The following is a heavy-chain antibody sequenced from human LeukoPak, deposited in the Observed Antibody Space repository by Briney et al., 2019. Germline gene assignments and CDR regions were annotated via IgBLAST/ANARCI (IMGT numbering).Heavy chain of an antibody. J-gene: IGHJ3*02. V-gene: IGHV3-23*01. CDR3: ASPSDRIVGDAFDI. D-gene: IGHD3-22*01. CDR2: ISGSGGST. CDR1: GFTFSSYA. Sequence: PGGSLRLSCAASGFTFSSYAMSWVRQAPGKGLEWVSIISGSGGSTYYADSVKGRFTISRDNAKNSLYLQMNSLRAEDTAVYYCASPSDRIVGDAFDIWGQGTMVTVSS.